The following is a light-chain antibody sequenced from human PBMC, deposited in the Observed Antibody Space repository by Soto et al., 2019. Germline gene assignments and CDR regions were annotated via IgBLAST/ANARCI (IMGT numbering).Light chain of an antibody. CDR1: QGISSY. Sequence: AIRMTQSPSSLSASTGDRVTITCRASQGISSYLAWYQQKPGKAPKLLIYAASTLQSGVPSRFSGSGSGTEFTLTISRLEPEDSALYFCQQYRPSPAISFGQGTRLEIK. CDR2: AAS. J-gene: IGKJ5*01. CDR3: QQYRPSPAIS. V-gene: IGKV1-8*01.